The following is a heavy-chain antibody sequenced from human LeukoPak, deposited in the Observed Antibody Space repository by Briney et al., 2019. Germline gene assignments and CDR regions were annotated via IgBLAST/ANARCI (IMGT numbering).Heavy chain of an antibody. CDR2: IWYDGSNK. D-gene: IGHD6-6*01. V-gene: IGHV3-33*01. CDR1: GFTFSSYG. J-gene: IGHJ4*02. CDR3: ARDLGVGSSSSLDY. Sequence: PGGSLRLSCAASGFTFSSYGMHWVRQAPGKGLEWVAVIWYDGSNKYYADSVKGRFTISRDNSKNTLYLQMNSLRAEDTAVYYCARDLGVGSSSSLDYWGQGTLVTVSS.